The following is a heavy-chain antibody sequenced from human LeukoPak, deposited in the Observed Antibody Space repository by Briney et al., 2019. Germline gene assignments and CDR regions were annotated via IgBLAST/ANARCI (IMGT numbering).Heavy chain of an antibody. CDR1: GFTFSTYG. CDR3: ARRESVAATPFDY. V-gene: IGHV3-30*03. D-gene: IGHD6-13*01. Sequence: GGSLRLSCAVSGFTFSTYGMHWVRQAPGKGLDWVAVISYDGSDKYYADSVKGRFTISRDNAKNSLYLQMNSLRAEDTAVYYCARRESVAATPFDYWGQGTLVTVSS. J-gene: IGHJ4*02. CDR2: ISYDGSDK.